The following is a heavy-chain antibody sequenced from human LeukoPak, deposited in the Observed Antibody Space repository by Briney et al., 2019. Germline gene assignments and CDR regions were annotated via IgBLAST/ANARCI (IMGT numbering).Heavy chain of an antibody. CDR2: IIPIFGTA. CDR1: GGTFSSYA. Sequence: SVKVSCKASGGTFSSYAISWVRQAPGQRLEWMGRIIPIFGTANYAQKFQGRVTITTDESTSTAYMELSSLRSEDTAVYYCARVNRNDVGFDYWGQGTLVTVSS. CDR3: ARVNRNDVGFDY. J-gene: IGHJ4*02. D-gene: IGHD1-1*01. V-gene: IGHV1-69*05.